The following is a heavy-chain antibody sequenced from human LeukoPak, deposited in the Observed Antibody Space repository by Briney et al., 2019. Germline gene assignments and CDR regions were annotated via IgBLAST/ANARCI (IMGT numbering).Heavy chain of an antibody. V-gene: IGHV3-21*01. CDR3: ARRLYYYYGMDV. J-gene: IGHJ6*02. CDR1: GFTFSSYS. Sequence: GGSLRLSCAASGFTFSSYSMNWVRQAPGKGLEWVSSISSSSSYIYYADSVKGRFTISRDNAKNSQYLQMNSLRAEDTAVYYCARRLYYYYGMDVWGQGTTVTVSS. D-gene: IGHD2-21*01. CDR2: ISSSSSYI.